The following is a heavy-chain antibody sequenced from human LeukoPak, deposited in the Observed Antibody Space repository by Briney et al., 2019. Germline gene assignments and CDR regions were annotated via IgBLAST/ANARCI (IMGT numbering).Heavy chain of an antibody. CDR1: GYTLTELS. CDR2: FDPEDGET. J-gene: IGHJ4*02. Sequence: ASVKVSCKVSGYTLTELSMHWVRQAPGKGLEWMGSFDPEDGETIYAQKFQGRVTMTRDTSTLTVYIELSSLRSDDTAMYYCARDGAAATKRGHFDYWGQGTLVTVSS. V-gene: IGHV1-24*01. D-gene: IGHD1-26*01. CDR3: ARDGAAATKRGHFDY.